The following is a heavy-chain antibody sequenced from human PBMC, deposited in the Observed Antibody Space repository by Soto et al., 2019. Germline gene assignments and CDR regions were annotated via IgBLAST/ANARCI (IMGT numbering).Heavy chain of an antibody. CDR2: IGSKTNIHAT. V-gene: IGHV3-73*01. D-gene: IGHD2-15*01. Sequence: PGGSLRLSCAASGFTFSGSTMHWVRQASGKGLEWVGRIGSKTNIHATVYAASVKGRFTISRDDSKNTAFLQMNSLKTEDTAVYYCTNDTSGASFVQHWGQGTLVTVSS. CDR1: GFTFSGST. CDR3: TNDTSGASFVQH. J-gene: IGHJ1*01.